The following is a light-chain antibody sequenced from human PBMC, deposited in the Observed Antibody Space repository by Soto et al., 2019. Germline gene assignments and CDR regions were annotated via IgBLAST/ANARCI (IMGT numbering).Light chain of an antibody. CDR2: EAS. Sequence: DVQMTQSPSTLSASVGDRVTITCRASESVNRFLAWYQQQPGKAPKLLIYEASRLESGVPSRFSGSGSGTDFTLTISSLLPDDFATYYCQQYNNSPSFGQGTKV. J-gene: IGKJ1*01. V-gene: IGKV1-5*03. CDR1: ESVNRF. CDR3: QQYNNSPS.